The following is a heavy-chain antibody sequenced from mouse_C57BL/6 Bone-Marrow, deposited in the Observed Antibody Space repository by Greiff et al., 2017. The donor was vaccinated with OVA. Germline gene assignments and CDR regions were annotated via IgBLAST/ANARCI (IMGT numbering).Heavy chain of an antibody. V-gene: IGHV5-6*01. D-gene: IGHD1-1*01. Sequence: DVQLQESGGDLVKPGGSLKLSCAASGFTFSSYGMSWVRQTPDKRLEWVATISSGGSYTYYPDSVKGRFTISRDNAKNTLYLQMSSLKSEDTAMYYCARRDYYGSYYAMDYWGQGTSVTVSS. CDR3: ARRDYYGSYYAMDY. CDR1: GFTFSSYG. CDR2: ISSGGSYT. J-gene: IGHJ4*01.